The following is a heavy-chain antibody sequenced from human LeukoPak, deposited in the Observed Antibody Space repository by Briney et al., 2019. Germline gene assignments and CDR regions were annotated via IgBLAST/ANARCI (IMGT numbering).Heavy chain of an antibody. CDR3: ARVIVVVPAAMCGWFDP. J-gene: IGHJ5*02. V-gene: IGHV4-59*01. D-gene: IGHD2-2*01. CDR1: GGSISSYY. Sequence: PSETLSLTCTVSGGSISSYYWSWIRQPPGKGLERIGYIYYSGSTNYNPSLKSRVTISVDTSKNQFSLKLSSVTAADTAVYYCARVIVVVPAAMCGWFDPWGQGTLVTVSS. CDR2: IYYSGST.